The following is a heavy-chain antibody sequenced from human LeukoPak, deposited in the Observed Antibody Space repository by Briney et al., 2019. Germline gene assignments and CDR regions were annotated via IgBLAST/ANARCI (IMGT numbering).Heavy chain of an antibody. V-gene: IGHV3-33*06. D-gene: IGHD5-24*01. CDR2: IWYDGSNK. J-gene: IGHJ4*02. CDR1: GFTFSSYG. CDR3: AKVPSRDGHNSLDY. Sequence: PGGSLRLSCAASGFTFSSYGMHWVRQAPGKGLEGVAVIWYDGSNKYYADSVKGRFTISRDNSKNTLYLQMNSLRAEDTAVYYCAKVPSRDGHNSLDYWGQGTLVTVSS.